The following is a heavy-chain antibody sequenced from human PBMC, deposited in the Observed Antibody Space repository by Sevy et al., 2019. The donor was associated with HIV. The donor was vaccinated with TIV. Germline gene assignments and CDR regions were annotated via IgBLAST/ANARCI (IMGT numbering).Heavy chain of an antibody. CDR2: IYYSGST. J-gene: IGHJ5*02. V-gene: IGHV4-31*03. D-gene: IGHD3-22*01. CDR3: AGSYYDRSSRANWFDP. CDR1: GGSISSGGYY. Sequence: SETLSLTCTVSGGSISSGGYYWSWIRQHPGKGLEWIGYIYYSGSTYYNPSLKSRVTISVDTSKNQFSLKLSSATAADTAVYYWAGSYYDRSSRANWFDPWGQGTLVTVSS.